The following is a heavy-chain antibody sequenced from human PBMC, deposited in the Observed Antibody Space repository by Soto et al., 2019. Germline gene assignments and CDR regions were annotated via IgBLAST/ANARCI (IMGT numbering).Heavy chain of an antibody. D-gene: IGHD6-6*01. J-gene: IGHJ6*02. CDR1: GFTFSSYS. CDR2: ISSSSSYI. V-gene: IGHV3-21*01. Sequence: GGSLRLSCAASGFTFSSYSMNWVRQAPGKGLEWVSSISSSSSYIYYADSVKGRFTISRDNAKNSLYLQMNSLRAEDTAVYYFARVTEQYSSSSRAYYYYYGMDVWGQGATVTVSS. CDR3: ARVTEQYSSSSRAYYYYYGMDV.